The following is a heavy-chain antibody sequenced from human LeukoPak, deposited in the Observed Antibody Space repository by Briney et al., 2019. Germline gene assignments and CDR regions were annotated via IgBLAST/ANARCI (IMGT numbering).Heavy chain of an antibody. D-gene: IGHD3-9*01. J-gene: IGHJ6*03. CDR3: ARDTYYDILTGQGDYYYYMDV. V-gene: IGHV1-69*13. CDR2: IIPIFGTA. Sequence: SVKVSCKASGGTFSSYAISWVRQAPGQGLEWMGGIIPIFGTANYAQKFQGRVTITADESTSTAYMELSSQRSEDTAVYYCARDTYYDILTGQGDYYYYMDVWGKGTTVTISS. CDR1: GGTFSSYA.